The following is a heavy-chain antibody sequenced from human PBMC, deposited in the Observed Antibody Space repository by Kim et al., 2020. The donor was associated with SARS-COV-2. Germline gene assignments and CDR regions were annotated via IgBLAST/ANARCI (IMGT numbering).Heavy chain of an antibody. J-gene: IGHJ6*02. Sequence: SETLSLTCAVYGGSFSGYYWSWVRQPPGKGLEWVWAINHSGGTNYNPSLKSRVTISVDTSKNQFSLKLSSVTAADTAGYYCAGLRVQGVISFPGVYYYYDCGMDVWGQGTAVTVSS. CDR3: AGLRVQGVISFPGVYYYYDCGMDV. D-gene: IGHD3-10*01. V-gene: IGHV4-34*01. CDR2: INHSGGT. CDR1: GGSFSGYY.